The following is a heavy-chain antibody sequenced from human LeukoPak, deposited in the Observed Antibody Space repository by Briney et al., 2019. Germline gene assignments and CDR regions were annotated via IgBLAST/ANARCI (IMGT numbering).Heavy chain of an antibody. CDR2: IYDSGST. D-gene: IGHD1-26*01. CDR3: ARGWEPPYFDY. Sequence: SETLSLTCTVSGGSIRSYYWSWIRQPPGKGLEWIGYIYDSGSTSYNPSLKSRVTISVDTSKNQFSLKLSSVTAADTAVYYCARGWEPPYFDYWGQGTLVTVSS. CDR1: GGSIRSYY. V-gene: IGHV4-59*01. J-gene: IGHJ4*02.